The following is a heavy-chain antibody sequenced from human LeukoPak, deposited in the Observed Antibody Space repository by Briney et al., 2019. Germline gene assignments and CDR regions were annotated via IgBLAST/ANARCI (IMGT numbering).Heavy chain of an antibody. J-gene: IGHJ4*02. CDR3: ARPGENSYVYDY. CDR2: IDPSDSYT. Sequence: GESLRISCKGSGYSFTSYWISWVRQMPGKGLEWMGRIDPSDSYTNYSPFFQGHVTISADESISPAYLQWSRLKGSDTALYFRARPGENSYVYDYWGQGTRVTVSS. CDR1: GYSFTSYW. D-gene: IGHD5-12*01. V-gene: IGHV5-10-1*01.